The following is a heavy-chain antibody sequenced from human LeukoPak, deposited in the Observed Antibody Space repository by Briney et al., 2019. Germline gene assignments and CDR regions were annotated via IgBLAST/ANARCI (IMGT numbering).Heavy chain of an antibody. CDR2: ISAYNGNT. CDR1: GYTFTSYG. J-gene: IGHJ4*02. CDR3: ARVEGDCSSTSCYVGYFDY. Sequence: ASVKVSCKASGYTFTSYGISWVRQAPGQGLEWMGWISAYNGNTKYAQKLQGRVTMTTDTSTSTAYMELRSLRSDDTAVYYCARVEGDCSSTSCYVGYFDYWGQGTLVTVSS. D-gene: IGHD2-2*01. V-gene: IGHV1-18*01.